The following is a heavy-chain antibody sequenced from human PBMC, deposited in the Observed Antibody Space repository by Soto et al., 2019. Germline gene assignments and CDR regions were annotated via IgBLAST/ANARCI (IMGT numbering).Heavy chain of an antibody. J-gene: IGHJ6*03. D-gene: IGHD3-10*01. CDR2: IYWDDDK. CDR1: GFSPSTSGVG. CDR3: AHSRLVGSYYNDYMDV. V-gene: IGHV2-5*02. Sequence: QITLKESGPTLVKPTQTLTLTCTFSGFSPSTSGVGVGWIRQPPGKALEWLALIYWDDDKRYSPSLKSRLTITKDTSKSQVVLTMTNMDPVDTATYYCAHSRLVGSYYNDYMDVWGKGTTVTVSS.